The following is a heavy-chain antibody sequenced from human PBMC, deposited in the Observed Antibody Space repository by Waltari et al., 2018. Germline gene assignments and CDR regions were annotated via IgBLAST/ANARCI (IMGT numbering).Heavy chain of an antibody. Sequence: QLQLQESGPGLVKPSETLSLTCTVSGGSISSSSYYWGWIRQPPGKGLEWIGSIYYSWSTYYNPSRKSRVPISVDTSKNQFSLKLSSVTAADTAVYYCARHKGIVVVTPFDYWGQGTLVTVSS. D-gene: IGHD3-22*01. CDR3: ARHKGIVVVTPFDY. CDR1: GGSISSSSYY. CDR2: IYYSWST. V-gene: IGHV4-39*01. J-gene: IGHJ4*02.